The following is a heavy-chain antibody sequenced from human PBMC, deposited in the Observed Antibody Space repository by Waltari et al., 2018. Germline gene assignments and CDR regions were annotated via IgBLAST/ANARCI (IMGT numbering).Heavy chain of an antibody. D-gene: IGHD6-19*01. V-gene: IGHV3-33*01. CDR1: GFTFSSYG. CDR3: ARAYTVAGAYYFDY. J-gene: IGHJ4*02. Sequence: QVQLVESGGGVVQPGRSLRLSCAASGFTFSSYGMHWVRQAPGKGLEWVAVIWYDGSNKYYADSAKGRFTISRDNSKNTLYLQMNSLRAEDTAVYYCARAYTVAGAYYFDYWGQGTLVTVSS. CDR2: IWYDGSNK.